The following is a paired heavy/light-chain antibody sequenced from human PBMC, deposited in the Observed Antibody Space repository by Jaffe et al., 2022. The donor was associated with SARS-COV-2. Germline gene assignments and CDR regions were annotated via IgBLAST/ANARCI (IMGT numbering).Heavy chain of an antibody. CDR1: GFTFSGYN. CDR2: ISSSSSYI. CDR3: AAPPRAGMGSNN. J-gene: IGHJ4*02. Sequence: EVQLVESGGGLVKPGGSLRLSCAASGFTFSGYNMHWVRQAPGKGPEWVSYISSSSSYIYYADSVKGRFTISRDNAKNSVYLQMDSLRVDDTAVYYCAAPPRAGMGSNNWGQGTLVTVSS. D-gene: IGHD3-10*01. V-gene: IGHV3-21*01.
Light chain of an antibody. Sequence: DIVMTQSPLSLLVTPGEPASISCRSSQSLLNSNGYNYLDWYLQKPGQAPHLLIYSGSNRASGVPDRFSGSGSGTDFTLKISRVEAEDVGVYYCMQSLQTPWTFGQGTKVEIK. J-gene: IGKJ1*01. V-gene: IGKV2-28*01. CDR2: SGS. CDR3: MQSLQTPWT. CDR1: QSLLNSNGYNY.